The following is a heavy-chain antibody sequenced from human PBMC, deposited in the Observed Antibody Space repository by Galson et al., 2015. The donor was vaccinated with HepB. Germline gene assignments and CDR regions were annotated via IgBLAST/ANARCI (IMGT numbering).Heavy chain of an antibody. Sequence: QSGAEVKKPGESLKISCKASGYSFRNYWIGWVRQMPGKGLECMGIIYPGDSETRYSPSFQGQVTLSADKSTNTAYLQWSSLKASDTAMYYCARLGHEGYYYYGMDVCGQGTTGTVSS. V-gene: IGHV5-51*01. CDR2: IYPGDSET. CDR3: ARLGHEGYYYYGMDV. D-gene: IGHD3-16*01. CDR1: GYSFRNYW. J-gene: IGHJ6*02.